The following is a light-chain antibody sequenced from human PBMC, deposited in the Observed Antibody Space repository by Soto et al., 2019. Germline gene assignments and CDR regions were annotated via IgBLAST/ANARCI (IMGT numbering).Light chain of an antibody. Sequence: DIQMTQSPSSLSAFVGDRVTITCRASQGISNYLAWYQQKPGRVPKLLIYAASTLQSGVPSRFSGSGSGTDFTLTISHLQPDDSATYYCQQYENYWTFGQGTKVDIK. V-gene: IGKV1-27*01. J-gene: IGKJ1*01. CDR1: QGISNY. CDR3: QQYENYWT. CDR2: AAS.